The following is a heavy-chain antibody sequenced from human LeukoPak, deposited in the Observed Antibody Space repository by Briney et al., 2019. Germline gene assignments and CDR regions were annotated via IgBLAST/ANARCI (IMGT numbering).Heavy chain of an antibody. CDR2: IIPIFGTA. V-gene: IGHV1-69*13. J-gene: IGHJ4*02. CDR3: AREWELPYYFDY. Sequence: GASVKVSCKASGGTFSSYAISWVRQAPGQGLEWMGGIIPIFGTANYAQKFQGRVTITADESTSTAYMELSSLRSEDTAVYYCAREWELPYYFDYWGQGTLVTVSS. D-gene: IGHD1-26*01. CDR1: GGTFSSYA.